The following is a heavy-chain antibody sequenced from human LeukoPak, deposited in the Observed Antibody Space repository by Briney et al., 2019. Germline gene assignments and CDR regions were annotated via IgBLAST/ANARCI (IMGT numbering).Heavy chain of an antibody. D-gene: IGHD3-16*02. CDR1: GFTVRSNY. Sequence: GGSLRLSCAASGFTVRSNYMNWVRQAPGKGLEWVSSISSSSSYIYYADSVKGRFTISRDNAKNSLYLQMNSLRAEDTAVYYCARSGPIQYYDYVWGSYRPSFDYWGQGTLVTVSS. J-gene: IGHJ4*02. CDR2: ISSSSSYI. CDR3: ARSGPIQYYDYVWGSYRPSFDY. V-gene: IGHV3-21*01.